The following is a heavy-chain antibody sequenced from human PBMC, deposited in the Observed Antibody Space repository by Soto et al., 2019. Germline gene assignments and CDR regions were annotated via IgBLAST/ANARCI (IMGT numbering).Heavy chain of an antibody. V-gene: IGHV3-13*01. Sequence: EVQVVESGGGLVQPGGSLRLYCAASGFTFSSYDMHWVRQTTGKGLEWVSAIGTAGDTYYPGSVKGRFTISRENAKNSLYLQMNSLRVGDTAVYYCARWSVEGFDICGQGTMVTVSS. J-gene: IGHJ3*02. CDR2: IGTAGDT. CDR1: GFTFSSYD. CDR3: ARWSVEGFDI.